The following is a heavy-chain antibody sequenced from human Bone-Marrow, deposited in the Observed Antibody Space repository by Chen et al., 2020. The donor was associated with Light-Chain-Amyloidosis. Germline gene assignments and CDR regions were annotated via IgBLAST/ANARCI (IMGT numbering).Heavy chain of an antibody. CDR3: ARDLTTVTV. J-gene: IGHJ6*02. CDR1: GFSIDTYW. Sequence: EVQLVESGGGLVQPGGSLRLSCAASGFSIDTYWLHWVRQAPGKGLVWVSRFIDDGSSRSYADSVNGRSTISRDNVKNKLYLEMNSLRVEDTARYYCARDLTTVTVWGQGTTVTVSS. CDR2: FIDDGSSR. D-gene: IGHD4-17*01. V-gene: IGHV3-74*01.